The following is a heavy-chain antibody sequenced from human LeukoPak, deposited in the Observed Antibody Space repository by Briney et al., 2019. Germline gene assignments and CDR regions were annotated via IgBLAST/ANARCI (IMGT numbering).Heavy chain of an antibody. CDR1: GYTFTSYG. V-gene: IGHV1-18*01. CDR3: ASSIVGAKDRLWYLDY. J-gene: IGHJ4*02. Sequence: ASVKVSCKASGYTFTSYGISWVRQAPGQGLEWMGWISAYNGNTNYAQKLQGRVTMTTDTSTSTAYMELRSLRSDDTAVYYCASSIVGAKDRLWYLDYWGQGTLVTVSS. D-gene: IGHD1-26*01. CDR2: ISAYNGNT.